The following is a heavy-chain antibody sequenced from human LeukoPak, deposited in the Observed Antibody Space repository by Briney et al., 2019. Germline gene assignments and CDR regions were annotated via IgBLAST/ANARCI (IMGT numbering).Heavy chain of an antibody. CDR2: INPNSGGT. V-gene: IGHV1-2*06. Sequence: GASVKVSCXASGYTFTGYYMHWVRQAPGQGLEWMGRINPNSGGTNYAQKFQGRVTMTRDTSISTAYMELSRLRSDDTAVYYCARGDQYYYDSSGYYPLFDYWGQGTLVTVSS. D-gene: IGHD3-22*01. CDR3: ARGDQYYYDSSGYYPLFDY. CDR1: GYTFTGYY. J-gene: IGHJ4*02.